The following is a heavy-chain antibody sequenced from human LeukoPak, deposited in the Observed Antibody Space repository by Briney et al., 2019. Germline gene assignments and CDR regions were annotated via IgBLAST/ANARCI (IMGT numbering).Heavy chain of an antibody. V-gene: IGHV3-48*03. D-gene: IGHD3-9*01. CDR3: AREGRTLTGFPFDY. J-gene: IGHJ4*02. CDR2: IGISGNAI. CDR1: GFTFRSYE. Sequence: PGGSLRLSCAASGFTFRSYEMNWVRQAPGKGLEWISYIGISGNAIFYADSVKGRFTISRDDAKNSVYLQMNTLRAEDTAVYYCAREGRTLTGFPFDYWGQGTLVTVSS.